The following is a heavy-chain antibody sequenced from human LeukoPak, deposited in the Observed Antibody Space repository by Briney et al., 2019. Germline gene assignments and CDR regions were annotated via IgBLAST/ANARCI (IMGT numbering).Heavy chain of an antibody. CDR1: GFTFSDYY. Sequence: GGSLRLSCAASGFTFSDYYMSWIRQAPGKGLEWVAVISYDGSNKYYADSVKGRFTISRDNSKNTLYLQMNSLRAEDTAVYYCASSGTQPSPFDYWGQGTLVTVSS. CDR2: ISYDGSNK. CDR3: ASSGTQPSPFDY. D-gene: IGHD1-1*01. J-gene: IGHJ4*02. V-gene: IGHV3-30*03.